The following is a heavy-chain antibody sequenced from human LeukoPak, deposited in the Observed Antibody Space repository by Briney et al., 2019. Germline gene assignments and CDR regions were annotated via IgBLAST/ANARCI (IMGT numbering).Heavy chain of an antibody. D-gene: IGHD3-22*01. J-gene: IGHJ4*02. CDR1: GFTFSDYY. CDR2: LSSTGATL. CDR3: ARLLSSGYSPLDY. Sequence: GSLRLSCAVAGFTFSDYYMGWIRQAPGKGLEWVSHLSSTGATLYYTDSVKGRFIISRDNANNSLSLQMNSLRVEDTAVYYCARLLSSGYSPLDYWGQGTLVRAFS. V-gene: IGHV3-11*01.